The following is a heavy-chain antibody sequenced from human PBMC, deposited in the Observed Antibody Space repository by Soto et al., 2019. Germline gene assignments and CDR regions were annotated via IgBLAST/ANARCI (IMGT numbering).Heavy chain of an antibody. J-gene: IGHJ4*02. Sequence: QVQLVESGGGLVKPGGSLRLSCATSGFIFSDYSMHWIRQAPGKGLEWISYISCNGRIIQYADSAKGRFTISRDNAQNSLYLQMNSLRAEDTALYFCARDFDADSRTDFDYWGQGTLVTVSS. CDR3: ARDFDADSRTDFDY. CDR2: ISCNGRII. V-gene: IGHV3-11*01. CDR1: GFIFSDYS. D-gene: IGHD4-17*01.